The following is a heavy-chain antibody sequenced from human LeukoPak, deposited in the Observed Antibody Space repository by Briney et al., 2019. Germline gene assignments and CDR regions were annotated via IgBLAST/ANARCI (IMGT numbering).Heavy chain of an antibody. V-gene: IGHV3-30-3*01. D-gene: IGHD3-10*01. J-gene: IGHJ4*02. CDR2: ISYDGSNK. CDR3: AIENYGSGSYSHFDY. CDR1: GFTFSSYA. Sequence: PGGSLRLSCAASGFTFSSYAMHWVRQAPGKGLEWVAVISYDGSNKYYADSVKGRFTISSDNSKNTLYLQMNSLRAEDTAVYYCAIENYGSGSYSHFDYCGQGTLVTVS.